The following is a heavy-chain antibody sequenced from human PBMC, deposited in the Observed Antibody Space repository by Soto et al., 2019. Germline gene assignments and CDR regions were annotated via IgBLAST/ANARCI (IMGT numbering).Heavy chain of an antibody. CDR2: IFYSGTT. CDR3: ARDLWVEPELYYYGMDV. J-gene: IGHJ6*02. Sequence: SETLSLTCTVSGDSISSADYYWSWIRQTPGKGLEWIGHIFYSGTTYYNPSLKSRHTISVDTSKNHCSLRLTSVTAADTAVYYCARDLWVEPELYYYGMDVWGQGTTVTVSS. V-gene: IGHV4-30-4*01. CDR1: GDSISSADYY. D-gene: IGHD1-1*01.